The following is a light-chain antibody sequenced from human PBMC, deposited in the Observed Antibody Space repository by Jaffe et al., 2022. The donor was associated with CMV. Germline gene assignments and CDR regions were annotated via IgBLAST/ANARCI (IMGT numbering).Light chain of an antibody. CDR1: SSNIGSNT. CDR3: AAWDDSLNGPVV. J-gene: IGLJ2*01. Sequence: QSVLTQPPSASGTPGQRVTISCSGSSSNIGSNTVTWYQHLPGAAPKLLIYSNDERPSGVPDRFSGSKSGTSASLAISGLQSEDEADYYCAAWDDSLNGPVVFGGGTKLTVL. CDR2: SND. V-gene: IGLV1-44*01.